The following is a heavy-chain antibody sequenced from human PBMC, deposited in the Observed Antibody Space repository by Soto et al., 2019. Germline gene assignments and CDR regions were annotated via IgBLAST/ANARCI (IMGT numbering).Heavy chain of an antibody. Sequence: SETLSLTCSVSGGSISNYYWRWIRQPPGKGLEWIGHIYYSGSTNYNPSLKSRVTISVDTSKDQFSLKLSSVTAADTAMYYCARGIMRGGMDVWGQGTTVTVPS. CDR3: ARGIMRGGMDV. CDR2: IYYSGST. V-gene: IGHV4-59*01. CDR1: GGSISNYY. J-gene: IGHJ6*02. D-gene: IGHD3-16*01.